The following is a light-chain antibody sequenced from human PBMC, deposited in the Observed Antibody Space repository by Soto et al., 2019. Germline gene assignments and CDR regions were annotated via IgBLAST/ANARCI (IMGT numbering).Light chain of an antibody. J-gene: IGLJ2*01. CDR1: SSYVGDYNY. Sequence: QSVLTQPSSVSGSPGQSITISCTATSSYVGDYNYVAWYQQYPGKAPKLVIYEVFNRPSGVSHRFSGSKSDNTASLIISGLQTEDEADYYCSSYTSSATLVFGGGTKLTV. CDR2: EVF. V-gene: IGLV2-14*01. CDR3: SSYTSSATLV.